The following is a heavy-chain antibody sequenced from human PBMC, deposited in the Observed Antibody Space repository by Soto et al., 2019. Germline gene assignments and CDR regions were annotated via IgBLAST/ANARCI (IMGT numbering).Heavy chain of an antibody. Sequence: GASXKVSCKASGYTFTSYGISWVRQAPGQGLEWMGWISAYNGNTNYAQKLQGRVTMTTDTSTSTAYMELRSLRSDDTAVYYCARVYYDFWSGYFRWFDPWGQGTLVTVSS. D-gene: IGHD3-3*01. CDR2: ISAYNGNT. J-gene: IGHJ5*02. CDR3: ARVYYDFWSGYFRWFDP. V-gene: IGHV1-18*01. CDR1: GYTFTSYG.